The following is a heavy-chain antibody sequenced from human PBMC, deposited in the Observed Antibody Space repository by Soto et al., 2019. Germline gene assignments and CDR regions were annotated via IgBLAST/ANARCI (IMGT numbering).Heavy chain of an antibody. J-gene: IGHJ6*02. D-gene: IGHD6-19*01. CDR2: IIPIFGTA. V-gene: IGHV1-69*12. CDR1: GGTFSSYA. Sequence: QVQLVQSGAEVKKPGSSVKVSCKASGGTFSSYAISWVRQAPGQGLEWMGGIIPIFGTANYAQKFQGRVTSTAYASASRXYMALSSLRSEDTAVYYCARGTYSSGYYYYYGMDVWGQGTTVTVSS. CDR3: ARGTYSSGYYYYYGMDV.